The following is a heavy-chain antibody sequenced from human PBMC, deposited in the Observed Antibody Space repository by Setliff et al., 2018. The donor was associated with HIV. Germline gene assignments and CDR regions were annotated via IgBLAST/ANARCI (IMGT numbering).Heavy chain of an antibody. D-gene: IGHD2-15*01. CDR2: IYYSGGS. V-gene: IGHV4-31*03. J-gene: IGHJ5*02. Sequence: PSETLSLTCTVSGGSISSGGYYWSWIRQHPGKGLEWIGYIYYSGGSYYNPSLKSRISISMDTSKNQFSLKLKSVTAADTAVYYCARLNVEMFVVMAATPGWFGPWGQGILVTVSS. CDR3: ARLNVEMFVVMAATPGWFGP. CDR1: GGSISSGGYY.